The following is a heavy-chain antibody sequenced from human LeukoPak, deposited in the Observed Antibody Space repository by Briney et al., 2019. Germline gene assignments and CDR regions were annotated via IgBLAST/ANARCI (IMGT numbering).Heavy chain of an antibody. J-gene: IGHJ6*02. V-gene: IGHV3-23*01. D-gene: IGHD1-26*01. CDR3: AKGEWELLDGMDV. CDR2: ISGSGGST. CDR1: GFTXSXXX. Sequence: PGGSLRLSCAASGFTXSXXXXXXVXXXXXXXXXXXXAISGSGGSTYYADSVKGRFTISRDNSKNTLYLQMNSLRAEDTAVYYCAKGEWELLDGMDVWGQGTTVTVSS.